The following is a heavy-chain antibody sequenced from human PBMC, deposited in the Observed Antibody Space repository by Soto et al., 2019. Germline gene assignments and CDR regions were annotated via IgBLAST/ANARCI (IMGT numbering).Heavy chain of an antibody. CDR2: INGDYGNT. V-gene: IGHV1-18*01. CDR1: GYTFYSHS. J-gene: IGHJ6*02. Sequence: QAQLVQSGAEVKKPGASVKVSCKASGYTFYSHSISWVRQAPGQGLEWMGRINGDYGNTQYAQKFRGRATMTTETTTTQVYMELTNLSSDDTAVYYCATCIQGDYYSGMDVWGQGTTVTVSS. CDR3: ATCIQGDYYSGMDV. D-gene: IGHD5-18*01.